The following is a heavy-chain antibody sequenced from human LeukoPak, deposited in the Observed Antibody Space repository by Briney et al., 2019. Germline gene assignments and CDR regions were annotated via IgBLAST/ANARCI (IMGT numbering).Heavy chain of an antibody. J-gene: IGHJ4*02. V-gene: IGHV1-18*01. CDR1: GYTFTSYG. D-gene: IGHD4-17*01. CDR2: ISAYSGNT. Sequence: ASVKVSCKASGYTFTSYGINWVRQAPGQGLEWMGWISAYSGNTNYAQKLQGRVTMTTDTSTSTAYMELRSLRSDDTAVYYCARASYGDYVYYFDYWGQGTLVTVSS. CDR3: ARASYGDYVYYFDY.